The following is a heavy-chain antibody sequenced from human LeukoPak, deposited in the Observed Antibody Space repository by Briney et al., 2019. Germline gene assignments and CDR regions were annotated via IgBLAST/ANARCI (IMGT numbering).Heavy chain of an antibody. CDR2: SIPIFGTA. V-gene: IGHV1-69*01. CDR1: GGTYISYA. D-gene: IGHD3-22*01. J-gene: IGHJ3*02. Sequence: GASVRVSCKASGGTYISYAISWVRQAPGQWLEWMGWSIPIFGTANYAQKFHGRVTITADESTSTAYMELSSPRSEDMAVDYCASASRAYYESSGYRHSPADIWGQGTMVTVSS. CDR3: ASASRAYYESSGYRHSPADI.